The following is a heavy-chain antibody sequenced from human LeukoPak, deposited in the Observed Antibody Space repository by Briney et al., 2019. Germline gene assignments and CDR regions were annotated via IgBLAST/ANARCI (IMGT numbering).Heavy chain of an antibody. CDR3: AKDSDTLITGDDAFDI. D-gene: IGHD7-27*01. J-gene: IGHJ3*02. CDR2: IRYDGSNK. CDR1: GFTFSSYG. Sequence: GGSLRLSCAASGFTFSSYGMHWVRQAPGKGLEWVAFIRYDGSNKYYADSVKGRFTISRDNSKNTLYLQMNSLRAEDTAVYYCAKDSDTLITGDDAFDIWGQGTMVTVSS. V-gene: IGHV3-30*02.